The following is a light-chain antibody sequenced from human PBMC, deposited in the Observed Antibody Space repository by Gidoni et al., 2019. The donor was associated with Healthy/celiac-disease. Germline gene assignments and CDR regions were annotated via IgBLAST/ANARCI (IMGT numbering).Light chain of an antibody. Sequence: EIVMTQSPATLSVSPGERATLSRRDRQSVSINLAWYQRKPGQAPRLLIYGASTRATGIPAMFSGSGSGTEFTLTISSLQSKDFAVYYCQQYNNWPPYTFGQGTKLEIK. CDR1: QSVSIN. CDR3: QQYNNWPPYT. V-gene: IGKV3-15*01. CDR2: GAS. J-gene: IGKJ2*01.